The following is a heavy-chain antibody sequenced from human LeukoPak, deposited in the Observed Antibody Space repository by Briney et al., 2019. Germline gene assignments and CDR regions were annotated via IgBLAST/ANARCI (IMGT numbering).Heavy chain of an antibody. CDR2: ISGSGGST. D-gene: IGHD2-21*02. J-gene: IGHJ4*02. CDR1: GFTFSSYA. V-gene: IGHV3-23*01. CDR3: AKDKSLFVHIVVVTAIPPSLDY. Sequence: PGGSLRLSCAASGFTFSSYAMSWVRQAPGKGLEWVSAISGSGGSTYYADSVKGRFTISRDNSKNTLYLQMNSLRAEDTAVYYCAKDKSLFVHIVVVTAIPPSLDYWGQGTLVTVSS.